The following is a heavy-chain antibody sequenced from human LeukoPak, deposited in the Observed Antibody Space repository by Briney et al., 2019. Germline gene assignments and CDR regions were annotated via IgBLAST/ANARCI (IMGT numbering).Heavy chain of an antibody. CDR1: GGTFISLT. D-gene: IGHD6-13*01. CDR3: ARDEQDSSSWYARWFDP. CDR2: IIPIFNTP. Sequence: ASVKVSCKASGGTFISLTISWVRQAPGQGLEWMGGIIPIFNTPHYAQTFQGRVTITADESTSTAYMELNSLRSEDTAVYYCARDEQDSSSWYARWFDPWGQGTLVTVSS. J-gene: IGHJ5*02. V-gene: IGHV1-69*13.